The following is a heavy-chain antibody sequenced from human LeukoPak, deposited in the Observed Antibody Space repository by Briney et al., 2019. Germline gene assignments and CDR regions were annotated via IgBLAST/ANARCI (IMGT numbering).Heavy chain of an antibody. D-gene: IGHD3-10*01. V-gene: IGHV1-2*02. CDR1: GYTFIGYY. CDR2: INPNSGGT. CDR3: ARGSPYYGSGSYNDY. J-gene: IGHJ4*02. Sequence: ASVKVSCKASGYTFIGYYMHWVRQAPGQGLEWMGWINPNSGGTNYAQKFQGRVTMTRDTSISTAYMELSRLRSDDTAVYYCARGSPYYGSGSYNDYWGQGTLVTVSS.